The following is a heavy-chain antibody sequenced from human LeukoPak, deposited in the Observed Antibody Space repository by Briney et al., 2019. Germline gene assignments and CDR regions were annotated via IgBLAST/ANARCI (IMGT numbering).Heavy chain of an antibody. J-gene: IGHJ3*02. D-gene: IGHD3-10*01. V-gene: IGHV3-23*01. CDR1: GFTFSSYA. Sequence: GGSLRLSCAASGFTFSSYAMSWVRQAPGKGLEWVSAISGSGGSTYYADSVKGRFTISRDNSKNTLYLQMNSLRAEDTAVYYCAKDRRLLWSGLVSAFDIWGQGTMVTVSS. CDR3: AKDRRLLWSGLVSAFDI. CDR2: ISGSGGST.